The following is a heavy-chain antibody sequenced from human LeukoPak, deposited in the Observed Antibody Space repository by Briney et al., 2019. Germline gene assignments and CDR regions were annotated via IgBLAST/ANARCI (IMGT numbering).Heavy chain of an antibody. J-gene: IGHJ4*02. Sequence: GGSLRLSCAASGFTFSNYRMHWVPQAPGKGLEWVAAISYDGNNENYADSVKGRFTISRDNSKNTLYLQMNSLRAEDTAVYYCAKGGLHYHDSNPIDYWGQGTLVTVSS. CDR1: GFTFSNYR. CDR2: ISYDGNNE. CDR3: AKGGLHYHDSNPIDY. D-gene: IGHD3-22*01. V-gene: IGHV3-30*18.